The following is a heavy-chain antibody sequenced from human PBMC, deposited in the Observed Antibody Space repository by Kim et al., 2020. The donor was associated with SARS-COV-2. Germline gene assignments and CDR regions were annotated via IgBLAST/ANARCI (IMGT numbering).Heavy chain of an antibody. CDR1: GGSVDSADYY. CDR2: ICYSGTT. J-gene: IGHJ4*02. CDR3: ARKLDNGAYHFDY. D-gene: IGHD4-17*01. V-gene: IGHV4-31*03. Sequence: SETLSLTCTVSGGSVDSADYYWSWIRQHPGKGLEWIGYICYSGTTYYNPSLKSRLVISVDTSKNQFSLNLSSVTAAATAVYYCARKLDNGAYHFDYWGRG.